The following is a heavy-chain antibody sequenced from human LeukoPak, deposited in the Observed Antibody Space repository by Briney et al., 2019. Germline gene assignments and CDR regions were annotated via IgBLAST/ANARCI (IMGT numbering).Heavy chain of an antibody. CDR2: ISSSGSTI. V-gene: IGHV3-48*03. J-gene: IGHJ4*02. CDR3: ARDLLLGYFDY. D-gene: IGHD7-27*01. Sequence: GGSLRLPCAASGSTFSSYEMNWVRQAPGKGLEWVSYISSSGSTIYYADSVKGRFTISRDNAKNSLYLQMNSLRAEDTAVYYCARDLLLGYFDYWGQGTLVTVSS. CDR1: GSTFSSYE.